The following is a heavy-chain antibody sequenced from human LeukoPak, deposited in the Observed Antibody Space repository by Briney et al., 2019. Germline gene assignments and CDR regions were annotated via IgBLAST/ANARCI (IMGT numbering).Heavy chain of an antibody. CDR3: AREDHYYDSSGHYYVNAFDI. CDR1: GYTFTAYY. Sequence: ASVTVSCKASGYTFTAYYMHWVRQAPGQGLEWMGWISAYNGNTNYAQNLQGRVTMTTDTSTSTAYMELRSLTSDDTAVYYCAREDHYYDSSGHYYVNAFDIWGQGTMVTVSS. CDR2: ISAYNGNT. D-gene: IGHD3-22*01. V-gene: IGHV1-18*04. J-gene: IGHJ3*02.